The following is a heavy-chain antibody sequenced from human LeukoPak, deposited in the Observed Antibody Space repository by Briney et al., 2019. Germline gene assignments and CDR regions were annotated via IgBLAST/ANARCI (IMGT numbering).Heavy chain of an antibody. CDR3: ARDDYGDYGLPY. CDR2: INPNSGGT. CDR1: GYTFTGYY. D-gene: IGHD4-17*01. J-gene: IGHJ4*02. Sequence: ASVKVSCKASGYTFTGYYMHWVRQAPGQGLEWMGWINPNSGGTNYAQKFQGRVTMTRDTSISTAYMELSRLRSDDTAVYYCARDDYGDYGLPYWGQGTLVTVSS. V-gene: IGHV1-2*02.